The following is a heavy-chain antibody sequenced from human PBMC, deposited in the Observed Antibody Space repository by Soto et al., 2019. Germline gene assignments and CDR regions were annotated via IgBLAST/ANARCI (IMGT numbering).Heavy chain of an antibody. CDR3: ARYCSSTSCYVGMDV. CDR1: GYTFTSYG. V-gene: IGHV1-18*04. J-gene: IGHJ6*02. D-gene: IGHD2-2*01. Sequence: QVQLVQSGAEVKKPGASVKVSCKASGYTFTSYGISWVRQAPGQGLEWMGWISAYNGNTNYAQKLQGRVTMTTDTSTSTAYMELRSLRYDDPAVYYCARYCSSTSCYVGMDVWGQGTTVTVSS. CDR2: ISAYNGNT.